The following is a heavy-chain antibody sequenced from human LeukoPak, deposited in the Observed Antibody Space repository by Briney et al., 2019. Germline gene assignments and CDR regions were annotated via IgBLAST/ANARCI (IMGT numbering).Heavy chain of an antibody. CDR2: ISANGAGT. CDR3: ARRERPGYSYGRGTLDI. J-gene: IGHJ3*02. D-gene: IGHD5-18*01. CDR1: GFTFSNYA. V-gene: IGHV3-23*01. Sequence: PGGSLRLSCAASGFTFSNYAMRWFRQAPGKGLEWVSSISANGAGTYYADSVKGKFTISRDNSKNTLYLQMNSLRAEDTAIYYCARRERPGYSYGRGTLDIWGQGTMVTVSS.